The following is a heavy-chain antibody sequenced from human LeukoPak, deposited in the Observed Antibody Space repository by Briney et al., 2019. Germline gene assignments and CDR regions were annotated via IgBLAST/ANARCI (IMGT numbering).Heavy chain of an antibody. CDR2: ISGGGGST. Sequence: GGSLILSSAASGFTFSNYAMCWVRQAPGKGLEGVSGISGGGGSTYYADSVKGRFTISRDNSKNTLSLQMNSLRAEDTAVYYCAIXIYFPSYYFNSWGRGTLVTVS. J-gene: IGHJ4*02. CDR3: AIXIYFPSYYFNS. D-gene: IGHD3-9*01. V-gene: IGHV3-23*01. CDR1: GFTFSNYA.